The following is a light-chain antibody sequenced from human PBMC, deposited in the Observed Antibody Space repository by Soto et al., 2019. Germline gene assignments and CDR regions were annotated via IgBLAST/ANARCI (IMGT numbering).Light chain of an antibody. J-gene: IGKJ1*01. Sequence: EIVITQSPATLSVPPGQRATLSCRASQSVSSTLAWYQQKPGPAHRLLIYGASTRATGIPARFSGSGSGTEFTLTISSLQSEDFAVYYCQQYNNWPPRTFGQGTKVDIK. CDR3: QQYNNWPPRT. CDR1: QSVSST. V-gene: IGKV3-15*01. CDR2: GAS.